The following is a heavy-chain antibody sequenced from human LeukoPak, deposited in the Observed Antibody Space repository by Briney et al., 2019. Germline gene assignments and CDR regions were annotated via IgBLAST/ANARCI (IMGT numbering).Heavy chain of an antibody. D-gene: IGHD4-17*01. V-gene: IGHV4-61*02. CDR3: AREPLTTVTTFDAFDI. CDR1: GGSISSGSYY. J-gene: IGHJ3*02. CDR2: TYTSGST. Sequence: SETLSLTCTVSGGSISSGSYYWSWIRQPAGKGLEWIGRTYTSGSTNYNPSLKSRVTISVDTSKNQFSLKLSSVTAADTAVYYCAREPLTTVTTFDAFDIWDQGTMVTVSS.